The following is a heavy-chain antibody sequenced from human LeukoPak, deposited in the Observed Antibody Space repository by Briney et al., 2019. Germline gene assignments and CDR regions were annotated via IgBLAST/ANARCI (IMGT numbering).Heavy chain of an antibody. V-gene: IGHV1-2*02. CDR3: ATTGGSGSYYRWFDP. CDR1: GYTFTGYY. CDR2: INPNSGGT. D-gene: IGHD3-10*01. J-gene: IGHJ5*02. Sequence: ASVKVSCKASGYTFTGYYMHWVRQAPGQGLEWMGWINPNSGGTNYAQKFQGRVTMTRDTSISTAYMELSRLRSDDTAVYYCATTGGSGSYYRWFDPWGQGTLVTVSS.